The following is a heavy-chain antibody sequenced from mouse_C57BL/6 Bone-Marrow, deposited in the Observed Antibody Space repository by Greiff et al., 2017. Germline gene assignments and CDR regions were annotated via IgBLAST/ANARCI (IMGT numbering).Heavy chain of an antibody. Sequence: VQLQQPGAELVRPGSSVKLSCKASGYTFTSYWMHWVKQRPIKGLEWIGNIDPSDSETRYNQKFKDKATLTVNKSSSTAYMQLRSLPSADSAVYFCARSPAYYSDSGFGYWGQGTLVTVSA. CDR2: IDPSDSET. D-gene: IGHD2-12*01. CDR3: ARSPAYYSDSGFGY. CDR1: GYTFTSYW. J-gene: IGHJ3*01. V-gene: IGHV1-52*01.